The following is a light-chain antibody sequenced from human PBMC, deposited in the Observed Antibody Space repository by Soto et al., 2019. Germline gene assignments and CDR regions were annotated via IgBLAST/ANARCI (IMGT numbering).Light chain of an antibody. CDR3: QQYKSYSVT. V-gene: IGKV1-5*03. Sequence: DIQMTQAPSTLSASVGDRVTITCRASQSLDDWLAWYQQKPWTAPKLLIYRASHLDSGVPSRFSGSGSGTEFPLTISSLQPDDVASYYCQQYKSYSVTFGEGTKVEIK. J-gene: IGKJ4*01. CDR1: QSLDDW. CDR2: RAS.